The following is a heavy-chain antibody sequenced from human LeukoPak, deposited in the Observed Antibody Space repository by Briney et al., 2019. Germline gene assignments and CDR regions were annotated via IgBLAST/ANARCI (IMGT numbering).Heavy chain of an antibody. J-gene: IGHJ5*02. V-gene: IGHV3-74*03. CDR3: AKSDWFDP. CDR1: GFTLKNYW. CDR2: SKYDGSNA. Sequence: PGGSLRLSCETSGFTLKNYWMSWLRRAPGKGLEWVSRSKYDGSNAMYAESVKGRFTISRDNARGTLYLQMNSLRVDDTAVYYCAKSDWFDPCGRGILVTVSS.